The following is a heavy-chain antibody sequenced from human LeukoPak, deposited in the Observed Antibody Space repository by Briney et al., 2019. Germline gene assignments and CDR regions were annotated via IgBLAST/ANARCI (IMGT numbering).Heavy chain of an antibody. CDR2: IIPIFGTA. D-gene: IGHD3-10*01. CDR3: ARVSHAVIGGFDY. CDR1: GGTFSSYA. V-gene: IGHV1-69*01. J-gene: IGHJ4*02. Sequence: SVKVSCKASGGTFSSYAISWVRQAPGQGLEWMGGIIPIFGTANYAQKFQGRVTITADESTSTAYMELSSLRSEDTAVYYCARVSHAVIGGFDYWGQGTLVTVSS.